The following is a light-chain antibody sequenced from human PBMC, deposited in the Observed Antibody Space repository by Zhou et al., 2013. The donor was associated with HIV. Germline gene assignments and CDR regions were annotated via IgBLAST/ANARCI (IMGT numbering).Light chain of an antibody. J-gene: IGKJ5*01. Sequence: EIVLTQSPGTLSLSPGERATLSCRASQSVNNNYLAWYQQKPGQAPRLLIYGASSRATGITDRLSGSGSGTDFTLTISRLEPEDFAVYYCQQRISWPITFGQGTRL. CDR2: GAS. V-gene: IGKV3D-20*02. CDR1: QSVNNNY. CDR3: QQRISWPIT.